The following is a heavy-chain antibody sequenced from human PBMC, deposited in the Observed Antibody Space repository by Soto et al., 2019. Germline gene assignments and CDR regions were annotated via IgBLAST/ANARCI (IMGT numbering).Heavy chain of an antibody. V-gene: IGHV3-48*03. J-gene: IGHJ4*02. CDR3: ARELGDYSSSYYLD. CDR2: ISSSGSTI. D-gene: IGHD3-22*01. Sequence: EVQLVESGGGLVQPGGSLRLSCAASGFTFSSYEMNWVRQAPGQGLEWVSYISSSGSTIYYADSVKGRFTISRDNAKNALYLQMNSLRAEDTAVYYCARELGDYSSSYYLDWGQGTLVTGSS. CDR1: GFTFSSYE.